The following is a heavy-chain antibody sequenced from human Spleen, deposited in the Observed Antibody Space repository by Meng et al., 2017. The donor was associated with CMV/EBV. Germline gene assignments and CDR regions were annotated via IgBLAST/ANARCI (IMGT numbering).Heavy chain of an antibody. D-gene: IGHD6-19*01. V-gene: IGHV1-58*01. Sequence: SVKVSCKASGFTFTSSAVQWVRQARGQRLEWIGWIVVGSGNTNYAQKFQERVTITRDMSTSTAYRELSSLRSEDTAVYYCAAGSIAVAGSVYDFGYWGQGTLVTVSS. J-gene: IGHJ4*02. CDR3: AAGSIAVAGSVYDFGY. CDR1: GFTFTSSA. CDR2: IVVGSGNT.